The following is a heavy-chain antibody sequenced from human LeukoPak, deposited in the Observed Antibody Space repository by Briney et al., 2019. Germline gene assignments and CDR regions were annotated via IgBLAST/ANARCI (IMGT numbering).Heavy chain of an antibody. J-gene: IGHJ6*03. Sequence: GASVKVSCKASGYTFTSYYMHWVRQAPGQGLEWMGIINPSGGSTSYAQKFQGRVTMTRDMSTNTAYMEMSSLRSEDTAVYYCARDRHSAGSDYMDVWGKGTTVTVSS. CDR1: GYTFTSYY. V-gene: IGHV1-46*01. CDR3: ARDRHSAGSDYMDV. CDR2: INPSGGST. D-gene: IGHD1-26*01.